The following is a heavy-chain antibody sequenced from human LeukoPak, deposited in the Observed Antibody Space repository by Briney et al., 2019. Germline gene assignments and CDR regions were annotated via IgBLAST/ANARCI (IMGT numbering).Heavy chain of an antibody. J-gene: IGHJ4*02. Sequence: SQTLSLTCAISGDSVSSNSVTWNWIRQSPSRGLEWLGRTYYRSTWYNDYAVSVRGRITVNPDTSKNQFSLHLNSVTPEDTAVYYCARERYGSGWYGYWGEGTLVTVSS. D-gene: IGHD6-19*01. CDR2: TYYRSTWYN. CDR1: GDSVSSNSVT. CDR3: ARERYGSGWYGY. V-gene: IGHV6-1*01.